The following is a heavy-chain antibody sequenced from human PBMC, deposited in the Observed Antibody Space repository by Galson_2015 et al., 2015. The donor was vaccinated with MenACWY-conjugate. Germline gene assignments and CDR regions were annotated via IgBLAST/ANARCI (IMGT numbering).Heavy chain of an antibody. D-gene: IGHD5-18*01. Sequence: SQRLSCAASGFIFSSYGLHWVRQAPGKGLEWVAVIWYDGSNKYYADSVKGRFTISRDKSKNTLYLQMNSLRAEDTAVYYCARESRGYSYSYARAAFDVWGQGTMVTVSS. CDR1: GFIFSSYG. CDR2: IWYDGSNK. V-gene: IGHV3-33*01. J-gene: IGHJ3*01. CDR3: ARESRGYSYSYARAAFDV.